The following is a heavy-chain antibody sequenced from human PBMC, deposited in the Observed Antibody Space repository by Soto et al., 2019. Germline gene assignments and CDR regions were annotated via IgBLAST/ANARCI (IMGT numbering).Heavy chain of an antibody. J-gene: IGHJ6*02. CDR2: ISYDGSNK. CDR3: ARASSTRSRDLFHGLDV. CDR1: GFTFSSYA. V-gene: IGHV3-30-3*01. D-gene: IGHD3-10*01. Sequence: GGSLRLSCAASGFTFSSYAMHWVRQAPGKGLEWVAVISYDGSNKYYADSVKGRFTISRDNSKNTLYLQMNSLRAEDTAVYYCARASSTRSRDLFHGLDVWGQGTTVTVSS.